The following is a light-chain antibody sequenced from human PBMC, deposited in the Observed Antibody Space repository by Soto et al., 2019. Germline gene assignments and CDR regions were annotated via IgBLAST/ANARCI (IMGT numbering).Light chain of an antibody. CDR1: QSVSSN. CDR2: GAS. Sequence: EIVMTQSPATLALSPGERAALSCRASQSVSSNFAWYQQKPGQAPRLLIYGASSRATGTPARFSGSGSGTEFPLTISSLQSEDFAVYYCQQYNNWPYTFGLGTKLEMK. J-gene: IGKJ2*01. V-gene: IGKV3-15*01. CDR3: QQYNNWPYT.